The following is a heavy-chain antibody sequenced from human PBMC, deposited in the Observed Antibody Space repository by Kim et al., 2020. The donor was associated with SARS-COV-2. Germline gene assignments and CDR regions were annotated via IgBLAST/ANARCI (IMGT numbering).Heavy chain of an antibody. CDR2: INAGNGNT. J-gene: IGHJ6*02. V-gene: IGHV1-3*01. CDR1: GYTFTSYA. Sequence: ASVKVSCKASGYTFTSYAMHWVRQAPGQRLEWMGWINAGNGNTKYSQKFQGRVTITRDTSASTAYMELSSLRSEDTAVYYCARGGIVGAELLNYYYGMDVWGQGTTVTVSS. CDR3: ARGGIVGAELLNYYYGMDV. D-gene: IGHD1-26*01.